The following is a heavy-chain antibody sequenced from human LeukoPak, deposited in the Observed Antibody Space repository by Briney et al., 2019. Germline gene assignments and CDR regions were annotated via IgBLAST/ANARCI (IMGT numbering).Heavy chain of an antibody. CDR1: GYTFTSYY. Sequence: ASVKVSCKASGYTFTSYYVHWVRQAPGQGLEWMGIINPSGGSTSYAQKFQGRVTITTDESTSTAYMELSSLRSEDTAVYYCARDSCSSTSCYSPLDPWGQGTLVTVSS. D-gene: IGHD2-2*01. CDR3: ARDSCSSTSCYSPLDP. CDR2: INPSGGST. J-gene: IGHJ5*02. V-gene: IGHV1-46*01.